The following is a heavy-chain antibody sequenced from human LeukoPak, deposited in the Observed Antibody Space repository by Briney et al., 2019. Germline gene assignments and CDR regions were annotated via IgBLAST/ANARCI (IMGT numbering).Heavy chain of an antibody. CDR3: ARDLGDGYNWFDP. CDR2: TYYRSKWYN. D-gene: IGHD5-24*01. CDR1: GDIFSSNSAA. V-gene: IGHV6-1*01. J-gene: IGHJ5*02. Sequence: SQTLSLTCALSGDIFSSNSAAWNWIRQSPSRGLEWLGRTYYRSKWYNDYAVSVKSRITINPDTSKNQFSLQLNSVTPEDTAVYYCARDLGDGYNWFDPWGQGTLVTVSS.